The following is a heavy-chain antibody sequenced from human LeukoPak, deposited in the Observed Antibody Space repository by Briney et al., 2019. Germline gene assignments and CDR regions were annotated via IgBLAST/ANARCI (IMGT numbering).Heavy chain of an antibody. CDR1: GGSISSGSSY. D-gene: IGHD6-6*01. CDR3: ASLPVGIAARVAGRMDYYYMDV. J-gene: IGHJ6*03. CDR2: IYTSGST. V-gene: IGHV4-61*02. Sequence: PSQTLSLTCTVSGGSISSGSSYWSWIRQPAGKGLEWIGRIYTSGSTNYNPSLRSRVTISVDTSKNQFSLKLSSVTAADTAVYYCASLPVGIAARVAGRMDYYYMDVWGKGTTVTVSS.